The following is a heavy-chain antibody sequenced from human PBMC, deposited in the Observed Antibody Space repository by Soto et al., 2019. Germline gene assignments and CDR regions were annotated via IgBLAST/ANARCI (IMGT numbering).Heavy chain of an antibody. V-gene: IGHV4-31*03. CDR3: ARDYYGSGSYYSSYYGMDV. D-gene: IGHD3-10*01. J-gene: IGHJ6*02. Sequence: SETLSLTCTVSGGSISSGGYYWSWIRQHPGKGLEWIGYIYYSGSTYYNPSLKSRVTISVDTSKNQFSLKLSSVTAADTAVYYCARDYYGSGSYYSSYYGMDVWGQGTTVTVSS. CDR2: IYYSGST. CDR1: GGSISSGGYY.